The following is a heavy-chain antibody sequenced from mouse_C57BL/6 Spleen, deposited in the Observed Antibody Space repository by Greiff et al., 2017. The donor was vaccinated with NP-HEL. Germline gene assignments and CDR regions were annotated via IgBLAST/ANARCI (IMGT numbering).Heavy chain of an antibody. CDR2: IHPNSGST. Sequence: QVQLKQPGAELVKPGASVKLSCKASGYTFTSYWMHWVKQRPGQGLEWIGMIHPNSGSTNYNEKFKSKATLTVDKSSSTAYMQLSSLTSEDSAVYYCAREGYGYPYYFDYWGQGTTLTVSS. J-gene: IGHJ2*01. D-gene: IGHD2-2*01. V-gene: IGHV1-64*01. CDR1: GYTFTSYW. CDR3: AREGYGYPYYFDY.